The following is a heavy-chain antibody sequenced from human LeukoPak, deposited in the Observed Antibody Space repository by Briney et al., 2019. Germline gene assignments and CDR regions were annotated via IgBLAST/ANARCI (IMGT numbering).Heavy chain of an antibody. CDR2: ISSSSSYI. Sequence: PSETLSLTCAVYGGSFSGYYWSWIRQPPGKGPEWVSSISSSSSYIYYADSVKGRFTISRDNAKNSLYLQMNSLRAEDTAVYYCARDGPTKITMADYWGQGTLVTVSS. V-gene: IGHV3-21*01. CDR1: GGSFSGYY. CDR3: ARDGPTKITMADY. D-gene: IGHD3-10*01. J-gene: IGHJ4*02.